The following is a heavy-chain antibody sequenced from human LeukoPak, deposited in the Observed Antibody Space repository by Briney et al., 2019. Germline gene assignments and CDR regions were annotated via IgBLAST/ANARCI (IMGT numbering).Heavy chain of an antibody. D-gene: IGHD3-10*01. CDR2: IMENGRER. J-gene: IGHJ4*02. V-gene: IGHV3-7*01. CDR3: TRDRASAH. CDR1: GFTISNHW. Sequence: PGGSLRLSCAASGFTISNHWMTWVRQAPGKGLEWVANIMENGRERYYVDSVKGRFAISRDNAKNSLYLQMNSLRTEDTAVYYCTRDRASAHWGQGTLVTVSS.